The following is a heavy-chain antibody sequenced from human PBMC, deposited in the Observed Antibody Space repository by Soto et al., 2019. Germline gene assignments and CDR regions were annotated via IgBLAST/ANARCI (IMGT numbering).Heavy chain of an antibody. CDR2: IYWDDDK. V-gene: IGHV2-5*02. D-gene: IGHD3-16*01. J-gene: IGHJ4*02. CDR1: GFSLSTSGVG. CDR3: AHSALHMIAFGGVGVTGYDY. Sequence: QITLKASGPTLVKPTQTLTLTCTFSGFSLSTSGVGVGWIRQPPGKALEWLALIYWDDDKRYSPSLKSRLTITTDTSKNQVVLTMTNMDPVDTATYYCAHSALHMIAFGGVGVTGYDYWGQGTLVTVSS.